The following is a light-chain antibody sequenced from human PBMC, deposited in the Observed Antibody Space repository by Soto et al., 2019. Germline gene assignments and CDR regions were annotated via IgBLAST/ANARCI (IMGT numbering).Light chain of an antibody. CDR2: EVS. J-gene: IGLJ1*01. Sequence: QSVLTQPASVSGSPGQSITISCTGTSSDVGGYNYVSWYQQHPGKAPKLMIYEVSNRPSGVSNRFSGSKSGNTASLTISGLQDDDDAAYYCSSYTSSSIDYVFGTGTKLTVL. V-gene: IGLV2-14*01. CDR3: SSYTSSSIDYV. CDR1: SSDVGGYNY.